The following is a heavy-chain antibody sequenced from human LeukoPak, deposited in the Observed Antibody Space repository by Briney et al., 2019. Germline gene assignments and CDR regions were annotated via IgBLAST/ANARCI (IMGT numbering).Heavy chain of an antibody. Sequence: GGSLRLSCAASGFTFSSYAMSWVRQAPGKGLEWVSAISGSGGSTYYADSVKGRFTISRDNSKNTLYLQMNSLRAEDTAIYFRAKDWNDVGSDAFHIWGQGIMVTVSS. D-gene: IGHD1-1*01. V-gene: IGHV3-23*01. CDR2: ISGSGGST. CDR3: AKDWNDVGSDAFHI. J-gene: IGHJ3*02. CDR1: GFTFSSYA.